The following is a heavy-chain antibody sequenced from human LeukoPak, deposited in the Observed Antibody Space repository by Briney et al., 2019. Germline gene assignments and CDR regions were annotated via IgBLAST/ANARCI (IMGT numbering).Heavy chain of an antibody. Sequence: SETLSLTCTVSGGSISSYYWSWIRQPPGKGLEWIGYIYYSGSTHYNPSLKSRVTISVDTSKNQFSLKLSSVTAADTAVYFCARGPYSYDSSGAFDIWGQGTMVTVSS. CDR3: ARGPYSYDSSGAFDI. J-gene: IGHJ3*02. CDR1: GGSISSYY. CDR2: IYYSGST. V-gene: IGHV4-59*08. D-gene: IGHD3-22*01.